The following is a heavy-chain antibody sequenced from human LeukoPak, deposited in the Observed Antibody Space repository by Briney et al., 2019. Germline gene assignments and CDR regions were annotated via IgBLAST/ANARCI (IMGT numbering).Heavy chain of an antibody. Sequence: PGGSLRLSCAASGFTFSSYEINWVRQAPGKGLEWISYISNSGSTIYYADSVKGRFTISRDNSKNTLYLQMNSLRAEDTAVYYCAKRIRVNWFDPWGQGTLVTVSS. CDR1: GFTFSSYE. V-gene: IGHV3-48*03. J-gene: IGHJ5*02. CDR2: ISNSGSTI. CDR3: AKRIRVNWFDP.